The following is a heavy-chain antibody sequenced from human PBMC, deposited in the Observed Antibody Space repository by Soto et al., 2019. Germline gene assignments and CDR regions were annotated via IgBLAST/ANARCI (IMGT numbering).Heavy chain of an antibody. CDR3: ARHAGGGFWSGPVDY. Sequence: PSETLSLTCTVSGGSISSSSYYWGWIRQPPGKGLEWIGSIYYSGSTYYNPSLKSRVTISVDTSKNQFSLKLSSVTAADTAVYYCARHAGGGFWSGPVDYWGQGTLVTVS. V-gene: IGHV4-39*01. CDR1: GGSISSSSYY. J-gene: IGHJ4*02. CDR2: IYYSGST. D-gene: IGHD3-3*01.